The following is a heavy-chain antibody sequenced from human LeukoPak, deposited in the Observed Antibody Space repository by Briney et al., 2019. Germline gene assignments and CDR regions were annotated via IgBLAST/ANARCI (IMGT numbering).Heavy chain of an antibody. D-gene: IGHD3-3*01. V-gene: IGHV1-24*01. CDR2: FDPEDGET. CDR3: ATADFSITIFGVVISVHGFDP. CDR1: GYTLTELS. Sequence: ASVKVSCKVSGYTLTELSMHWVRQAPGKGLEWMGGFDPEDGETIYAQKFQGRVTMTEDTSTDTAYMELSSLRSKGTAVYYCATADFSITIFGVVISVHGFDPWGQGTLVTVSS. J-gene: IGHJ5*02.